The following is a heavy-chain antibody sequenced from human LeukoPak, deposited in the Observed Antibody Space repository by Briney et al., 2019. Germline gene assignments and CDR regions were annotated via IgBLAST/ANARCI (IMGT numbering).Heavy chain of an antibody. D-gene: IGHD3-10*01. CDR3: ARGEAMVRGGYFDY. CDR1: GGSISSYY. CDR2: IYYSGST. J-gene: IGHJ4*02. Sequence: KASETLSLTCTVSGGSISSYYWSWIRQPPGKGLEWIGYIYYSGSTNYNPSLKSRVTISVDTSKNQFSLKLSSVTAADTAVYYCARGEAMVRGGYFDYWGQGTLVTVSS. V-gene: IGHV4-59*01.